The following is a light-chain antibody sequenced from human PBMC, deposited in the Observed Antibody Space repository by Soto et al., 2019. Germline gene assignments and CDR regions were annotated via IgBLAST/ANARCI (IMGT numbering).Light chain of an antibody. J-gene: IGLJ1*01. Sequence: QSALTQPASVSGSPGQSITISCTGTSSDIGSFNYVSWYQQHPCKAPKLMIYEVSDRPSGVSNRFSGSKSGNTASLIISGLQTEDEADYYCSSYTSSSSLVVFGTGTKVTVL. CDR1: SSDIGSFNY. CDR2: EVS. CDR3: SSYTSSSSLVV. V-gene: IGLV2-14*03.